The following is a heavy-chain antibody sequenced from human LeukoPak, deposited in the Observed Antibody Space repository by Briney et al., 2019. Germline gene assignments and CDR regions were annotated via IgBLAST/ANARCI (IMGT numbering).Heavy chain of an antibody. CDR3: ARAYYDFWSGIDDYGMDV. Sequence: PSETLSLPCTVSGGSIISYYWSWIRQPPGKGLEGIGYIYYSGSTNYNPSLKSRVTISVDTSKNQFSLKLSSVTAADTAVYYCARAYYDFWSGIDDYGMDVWGQGTTVTVSS. CDR2: IYYSGST. D-gene: IGHD3-3*01. CDR1: GGSIISYY. J-gene: IGHJ6*02. V-gene: IGHV4-59*01.